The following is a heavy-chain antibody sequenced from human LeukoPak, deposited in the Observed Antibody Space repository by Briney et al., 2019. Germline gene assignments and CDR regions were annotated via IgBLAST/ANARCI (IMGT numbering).Heavy chain of an antibody. J-gene: IGHJ6*03. CDR3: ARALYCSSTSCYAGSVGGSYYYYYMDV. Sequence: GGSLRLSCVASGFTFSSYAMSWVRQAPGKGLEWVSAFSGSGGSTYYVDSVKGRFTISRDNAKNSLYLQMNSLRAEDTALYYCARALYCSSTSCYAGSVGGSYYYYYMDVWGKGTTVTVSS. CDR1: GFTFSSYA. CDR2: FSGSGGST. D-gene: IGHD2-2*01. V-gene: IGHV3-23*01.